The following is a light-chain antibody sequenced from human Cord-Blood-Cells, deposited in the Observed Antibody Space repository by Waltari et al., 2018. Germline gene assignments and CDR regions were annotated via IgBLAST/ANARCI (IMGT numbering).Light chain of an antibody. CDR3: QERSNWPPWT. V-gene: IGKV3-11*01. Sequence: EIVLTQSPATLYLSPGERATLSCRASQSVSSYFAWYQQKPGQAPRLLIYDSSSSATGNPARFSGSGSGTVFTLTISSLEPEGCAVDYCQERSNWPPWTFGQGTKVEIK. CDR1: QSVSSY. CDR2: DSS. J-gene: IGKJ1*01.